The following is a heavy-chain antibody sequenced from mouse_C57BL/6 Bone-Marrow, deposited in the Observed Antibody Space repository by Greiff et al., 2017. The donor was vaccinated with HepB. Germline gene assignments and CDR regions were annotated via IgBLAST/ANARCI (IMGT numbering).Heavy chain of an antibody. D-gene: IGHD1-1*01. CDR1: GYTYTGYW. CDR2: ILPGSGST. V-gene: IGHV1-9*01. CDR3: ARSRITTVVKYFDV. Sequence: QVQLQQSGAELLKPGASVKLSCKATGYTYTGYWIEWVKQRPGHGLEWIGEILPGSGSTNYNEKFKGKATFTADTSSNTAYMQLSSLTTEDSAIYYCARSRITTVVKYFDVWGTGTTVTVSS. J-gene: IGHJ1*03.